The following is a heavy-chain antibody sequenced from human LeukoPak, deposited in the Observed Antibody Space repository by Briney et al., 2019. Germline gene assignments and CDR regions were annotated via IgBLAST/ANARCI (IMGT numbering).Heavy chain of an antibody. CDR1: GFTFNSYE. V-gene: IGHV3-48*03. Sequence: GGSLRLSCAASGFTFNSYEMNWVRQAPGKGLEWVSYINSVGSAIYYADSVKGRFTISRDNAKNSLYLQMNSLRADDTAVYYCARGASYVHYWGQGTLVTVSS. D-gene: IGHD3-10*02. CDR3: ARGASYVHY. CDR2: INSVGSAI. J-gene: IGHJ4*02.